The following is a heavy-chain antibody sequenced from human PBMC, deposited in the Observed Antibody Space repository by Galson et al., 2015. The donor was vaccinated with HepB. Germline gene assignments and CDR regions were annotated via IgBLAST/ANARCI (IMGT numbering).Heavy chain of an antibody. D-gene: IGHD1-14*01. Sequence: SLRLSCAASGFTFSSYAMHWVRQAPGKGLEYVSAISSNGGSTYYANSVKGRFTISRDNSKNTLYLQMGSLRAEDMAVYYCARGNRWSFDYWGQGTLVTVSS. CDR2: ISSNGGST. V-gene: IGHV3-64*01. CDR3: ARGNRWSFDY. J-gene: IGHJ4*02. CDR1: GFTFSSYA.